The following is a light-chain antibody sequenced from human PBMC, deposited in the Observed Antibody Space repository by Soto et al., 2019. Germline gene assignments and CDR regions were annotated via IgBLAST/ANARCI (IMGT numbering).Light chain of an antibody. Sequence: EIVMTQSPATLSVSPGERATLSCRASQSISTNLAWYQQKPGQAPRLLIHGASTRATGIPARFSGSGSGTEFTLTISSLRSEDFAVYYCQQYNNWPLTFGQGTRLEIK. CDR1: QSISTN. J-gene: IGKJ5*01. CDR2: GAS. CDR3: QQYNNWPLT. V-gene: IGKV3D-15*01.